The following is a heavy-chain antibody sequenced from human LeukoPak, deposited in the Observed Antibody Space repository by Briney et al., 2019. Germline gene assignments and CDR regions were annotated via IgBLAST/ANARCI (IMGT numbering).Heavy chain of an antibody. CDR2: ISGSGGST. J-gene: IGHJ4*02. V-gene: IGHV3-23*01. Sequence: PGGSLRLSCAASGFTCSSYAMSLVRQATGKGLEWVSAISGSGGSTYYADSVKGRFTISRDNSKNTLYLQMNSLRAEDTAVYYCAKGTNYYDSSGADYWGQGTLVTVSS. CDR1: GFTCSSYA. D-gene: IGHD3-22*01. CDR3: AKGTNYYDSSGADY.